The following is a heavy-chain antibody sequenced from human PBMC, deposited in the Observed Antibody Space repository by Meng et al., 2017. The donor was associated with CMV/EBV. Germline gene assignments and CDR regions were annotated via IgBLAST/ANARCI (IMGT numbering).Heavy chain of an antibody. CDR2: INHSGST. CDR1: GGSFSGYY. J-gene: IGHJ1*01. V-gene: IGHV4-34*01. CDR3: ARGQPVFSQLRGFQH. D-gene: IGHD2-2*01. Sequence: GSLRLSCAVYGGSFSGYYWSWIRQPPGKGLEWIGEINHSGSTNYNPSLKSRVTISVDTSKNQFSLKLSSVTAADTAVYYCARGQPVFSQLRGFQHWGQGTLVTVSS.